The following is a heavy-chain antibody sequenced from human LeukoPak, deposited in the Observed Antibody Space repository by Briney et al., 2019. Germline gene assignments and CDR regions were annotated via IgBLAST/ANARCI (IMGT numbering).Heavy chain of an antibody. CDR3: ARDSAAGTGLDAFDI. D-gene: IGHD6-19*01. J-gene: IGHJ3*02. CDR1: GYTFTSYG. CDR2: ISAYNGNT. Sequence: GASVKVSCEASGYTFTSYGISCVRQAPGQGRECMGWISAYNGNTNYAQKLQGRVTMTTDTSTSTAYMELRSLRSDDTAVYSCARDSAAGTGLDAFDIWGQGTMVTVSS. V-gene: IGHV1-18*04.